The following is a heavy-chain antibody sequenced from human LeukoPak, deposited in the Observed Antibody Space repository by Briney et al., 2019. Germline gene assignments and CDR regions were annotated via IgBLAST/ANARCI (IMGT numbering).Heavy chain of an antibody. D-gene: IGHD3-22*01. Sequence: SETLSLTCTVSGGSISSSSYYWGWIRQPPGKGLGWIGSIYYSGSTYYNPSLKSRVTISVDTSKNQFSLKLSSVTAADTAVYYCARGSYYDSSGPVDFWGQGTLVTVSS. J-gene: IGHJ4*02. CDR3: ARGSYYDSSGPVDF. CDR2: IYYSGST. CDR1: GGSISSSSYY. V-gene: IGHV4-39*07.